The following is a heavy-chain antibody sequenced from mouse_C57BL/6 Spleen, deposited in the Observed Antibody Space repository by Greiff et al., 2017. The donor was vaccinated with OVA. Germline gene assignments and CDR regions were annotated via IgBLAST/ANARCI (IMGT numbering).Heavy chain of an antibody. J-gene: IGHJ3*01. V-gene: IGHV5-17*01. CDR2: ISSGSSTI. D-gene: IGHD2-4*01. Sequence: EVQGVESGGGLVKPGGSLKLSCAASGFTFSDYGMHWVRQAPEKGLEWVAYISSGSSTIYYADTVKGRFTISRDNAKNTLFLQMTSLRSEDTAMYYCAGRVDYDWFACWGQGTLVTVSA. CDR3: AGRVDYDWFAC. CDR1: GFTFSDYG.